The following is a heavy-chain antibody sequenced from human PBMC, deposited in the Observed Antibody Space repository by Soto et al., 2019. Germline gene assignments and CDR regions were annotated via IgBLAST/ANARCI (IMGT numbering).Heavy chain of an antibody. V-gene: IGHV1-69*13. Sequence: SVKASCKDSGGLFSSFAISWLRQAPGQGLEWMGGIIPVFGTTNYAQKFQGRVTITADESTNTAYMELSSLTSDDTAMYYCARGGGPYVWFNEFWGQGTQVTVSS. CDR1: GGLFSSFA. CDR3: ARGGGPYVWFNEF. J-gene: IGHJ4*02. CDR2: IIPVFGTT. D-gene: IGHD3-16*01.